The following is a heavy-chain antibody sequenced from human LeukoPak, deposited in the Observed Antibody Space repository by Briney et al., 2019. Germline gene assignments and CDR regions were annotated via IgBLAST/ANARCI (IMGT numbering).Heavy chain of an antibody. D-gene: IGHD6-19*01. CDR3: ARSLYSSGWYDY. CDR2: INPNSGGT. V-gene: IGHV1-2*02. J-gene: IGHJ4*02. CDR1: GYTFTGYY. Sequence: GASVKVSCKASGYTFTGYYMHWVRQAPGQGLEWMGWINPNSGGTNYARKFQGRVTMTRDTSISTAYMELSRLRSDDTAVYYCARSLYSSGWYDYWGQGTLVTVSS.